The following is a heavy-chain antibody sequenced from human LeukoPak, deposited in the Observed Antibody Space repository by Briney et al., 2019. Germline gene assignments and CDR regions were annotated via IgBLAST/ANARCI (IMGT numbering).Heavy chain of an antibody. Sequence: SETLSLTCTVAGGPMSSYYWSWIRQPAGKRLEWIGRLYTDGSTNYNPSLKSRVTMSVDTSKKQFSLNLNSVTAADTAVYYSARLASGSYGPLTPFDYWGQGTLVTVSS. J-gene: IGHJ4*02. CDR2: LYTDGST. CDR3: ARLASGSYGPLTPFDY. D-gene: IGHD1-26*01. V-gene: IGHV4-4*07. CDR1: GGPMSSYY.